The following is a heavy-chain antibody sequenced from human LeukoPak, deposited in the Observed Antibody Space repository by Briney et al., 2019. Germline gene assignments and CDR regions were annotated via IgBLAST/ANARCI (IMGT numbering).Heavy chain of an antibody. CDR1: GGSISTYY. Sequence: PSETLSLTCTVSGGSISTYYWSWIRQPAGKGLGWIGRIYNSGSTNYNPSLKSRVTISVDKSKNQFSLKLSSVTAADTAVYYCARESGSFSIWGQGTLVTVSS. V-gene: IGHV4-4*07. CDR2: IYNSGST. J-gene: IGHJ4*02. D-gene: IGHD1-26*01. CDR3: ARESGSFSI.